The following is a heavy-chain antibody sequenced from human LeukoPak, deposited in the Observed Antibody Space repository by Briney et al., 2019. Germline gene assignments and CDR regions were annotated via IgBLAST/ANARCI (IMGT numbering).Heavy chain of an antibody. CDR3: AGGDSGSYPSYDAFDI. D-gene: IGHD1-26*01. V-gene: IGHV1-69*13. CDR1: GGTFSSYA. CDR2: IIPIFGSA. J-gene: IGHJ3*02. Sequence: ASVKVSCKASGGTFSSYAISWVRQAPGQGLEWMGGIIPIFGSANYAQKFQGRVTITADESTSTAYMELSSLRSEDTAVYYCAGGDSGSYPSYDAFDIRGQGTMVTVSS.